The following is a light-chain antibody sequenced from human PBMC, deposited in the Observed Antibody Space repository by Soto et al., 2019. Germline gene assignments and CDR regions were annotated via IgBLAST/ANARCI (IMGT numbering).Light chain of an antibody. CDR1: QSVSSN. J-gene: IGKJ1*01. V-gene: IGKV3-15*01. Sequence: EILMTQSPATLSVSPGERATLSCRASQSVSSNLAWYQQEPGQAPRLLIYGASTRATGIPARFSGSGSGTEFTLTVSSLQSEDFVVYYCQQYNDWPRTFGQGTKVEIK. CDR2: GAS. CDR3: QQYNDWPRT.